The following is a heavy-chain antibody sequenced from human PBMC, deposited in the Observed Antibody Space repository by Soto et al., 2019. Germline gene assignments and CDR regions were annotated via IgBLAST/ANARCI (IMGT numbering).Heavy chain of an antibody. CDR3: AREGYSYGYCCWFDP. CDR2: IIPIFGTA. D-gene: IGHD5-18*01. Sequence: GASVKVSCKASGGTFSSYAISWVRQAPGQGLEWMGGIIPIFGTANYAQKFQGRVTITADESTSTAYMELSSLRSEDTAVYYCAREGYSYGYCCWFDPWGQGTLVTVSS. CDR1: GGTFSSYA. V-gene: IGHV1-69*13. J-gene: IGHJ5*02.